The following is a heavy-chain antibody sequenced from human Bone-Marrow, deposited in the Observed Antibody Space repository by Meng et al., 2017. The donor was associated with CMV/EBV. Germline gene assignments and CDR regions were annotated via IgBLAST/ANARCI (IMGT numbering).Heavy chain of an antibody. CDR3: ARVGEDYQFAY. CDR1: GGSISSSNW. J-gene: IGHJ4*02. D-gene: IGHD3-10*01. Sequence: SETLSLTCAVSGGSISSSNWWSWVRQPPGKGLEWIGEIYHSGSTNYNPSLKSRVTISVDTSKNQFSLKLSSVTAADTAVYYCARVGEDYQFAYWGQGKLVNVSS. V-gene: IGHV4-4*02. CDR2: IYHSGST.